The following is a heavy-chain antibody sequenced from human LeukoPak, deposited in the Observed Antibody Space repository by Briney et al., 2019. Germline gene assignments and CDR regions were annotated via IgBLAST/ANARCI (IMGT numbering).Heavy chain of an antibody. CDR1: GGSFSGYY. D-gene: IGHD1-26*01. J-gene: IGHJ5*02. Sequence: PSETLSLTCAGYGGSFSGYYWSWIRQPPGKGLEWIGEINHSGSTNYNPSLKSRVTISVDTSKNQFSLKLSSVTAADTAVYYCASGSYSGTNWFDPWGQGTLVTVSS. CDR3: ASGSYSGTNWFDP. V-gene: IGHV4-34*01. CDR2: INHSGST.